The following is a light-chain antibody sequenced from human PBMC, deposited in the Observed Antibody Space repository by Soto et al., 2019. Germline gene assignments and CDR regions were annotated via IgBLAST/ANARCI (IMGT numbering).Light chain of an antibody. CDR1: QSISDT. CDR3: QQYNDWPLT. Sequence: EIAMTQSPATLSVSPGGRATLSCRASQSISDTLAWYQQKPGQAPRLLIYGAFTRATGIPARFSGTGSGTEFTLTISSLQSEDFALYYCQQYNDWPLTFGQGTKVDIK. CDR2: GAF. J-gene: IGKJ1*01. V-gene: IGKV3-15*01.